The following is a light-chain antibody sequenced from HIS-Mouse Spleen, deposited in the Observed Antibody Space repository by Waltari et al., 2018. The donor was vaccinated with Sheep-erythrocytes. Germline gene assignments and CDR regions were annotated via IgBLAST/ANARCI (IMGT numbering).Light chain of an antibody. Sequence: DIQMTQSPSSLSASVGARVTITCRESQSISSYLNWYKQKPGKAPKLLIYAASSLQSGVPSRFSGSGSGTDFTLTISSLQPEDFATYYCQQSYSTPQFTFGPGTKVDIK. CDR3: QQSYSTPQFT. CDR2: AAS. V-gene: IGKV1-39*01. J-gene: IGKJ3*01. CDR1: QSISSY.